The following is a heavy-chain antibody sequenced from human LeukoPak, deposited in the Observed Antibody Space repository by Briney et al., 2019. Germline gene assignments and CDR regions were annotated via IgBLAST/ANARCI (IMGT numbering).Heavy chain of an antibody. CDR2: IYTSGST. Sequence: SETLSLTCTASGGSISSYYWSWIRQPAGKGLEWIGRIYTSGSTNYNPSLKSRVTMSVDTSKNQFSLKLSSVTAADTAVYYCARDSGVVVVPAAMAYYYYYMDVWGKGTTVTVSS. V-gene: IGHV4-4*07. J-gene: IGHJ6*03. CDR1: GGSISSYY. CDR3: ARDSGVVVVPAAMAYYYYYMDV. D-gene: IGHD2-2*01.